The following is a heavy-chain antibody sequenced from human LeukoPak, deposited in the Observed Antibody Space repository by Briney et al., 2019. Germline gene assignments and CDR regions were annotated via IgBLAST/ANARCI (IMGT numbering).Heavy chain of an antibody. J-gene: IGHJ5*02. Sequence: GGSLRLSCAASGFTFSYYWMNWVRQAPGKGLEWVANIKHDGSEKYYADSVKGRFTISRDNAKNSLYLQMNSLRAEDTAVYYCARFGIAAAGQGNWFDPWGQGTLVTVSS. CDR3: ARFGIAAAGQGNWFDP. CDR1: GFTFSYYW. D-gene: IGHD6-13*01. CDR2: IKHDGSEK. V-gene: IGHV3-7*01.